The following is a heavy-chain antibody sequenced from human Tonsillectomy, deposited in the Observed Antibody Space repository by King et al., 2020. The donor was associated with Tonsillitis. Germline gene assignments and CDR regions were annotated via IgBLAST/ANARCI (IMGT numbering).Heavy chain of an antibody. CDR3: ARESGSQGSFDY. J-gene: IGHJ4*02. D-gene: IGHD1-26*01. CDR2: IWPDGSLK. V-gene: IGHV3-33*01. Sequence: VQLVQSGGGVVQPGRSLRLSCAASGFTFNNYGMHWVRQAPGKGLEWVAVIWPDGSLKFYAASLEGRFTISRDNSRNTVYLQMNSLRAEDTAVYYCARESGSQGSFDYWGQGTLVTVSS. CDR1: GFTFNNYG.